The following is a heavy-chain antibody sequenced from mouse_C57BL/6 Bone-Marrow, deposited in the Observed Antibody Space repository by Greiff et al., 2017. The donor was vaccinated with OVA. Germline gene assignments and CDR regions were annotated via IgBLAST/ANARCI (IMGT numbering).Heavy chain of an antibody. CDR1: GYTFTDYN. Sequence: EVQLQQSGPELVKPGASVKIPCKASGYTFTDYNMDWVKQSHGKSLEWIGDINPNNGGTSYNQKFKGKATLTVDKSSSTAYMELRSLTSEDTAVYYCARRLRWYFDVWGTGTTVTVSS. CDR2: INPNNGGT. D-gene: IGHD1-1*01. CDR3: ARRLRWYFDV. V-gene: IGHV1-18*01. J-gene: IGHJ1*03.